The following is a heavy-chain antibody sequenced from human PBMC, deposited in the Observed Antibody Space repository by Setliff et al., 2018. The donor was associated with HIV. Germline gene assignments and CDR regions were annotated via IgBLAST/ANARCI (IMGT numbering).Heavy chain of an antibody. CDR3: VKDRTYMAFDI. Sequence: GSLRLSCAASGFTFDNYTMSWVRQAPGKGLEWVSGIYDSGDRTYYADSVKGRFTISRDNSKNTLYLQMNSLRAADTAVYYCVKDRTYMAFDIWGQGTMVTVSS. J-gene: IGHJ3*02. D-gene: IGHD1-20*01. CDR2: IYDSGDRT. CDR1: GFTFDNYT. V-gene: IGHV3-23*01.